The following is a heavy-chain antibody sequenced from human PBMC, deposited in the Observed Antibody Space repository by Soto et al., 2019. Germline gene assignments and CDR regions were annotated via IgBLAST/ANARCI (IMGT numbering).Heavy chain of an antibody. D-gene: IGHD3-9*01. CDR1: GGSISSGGYY. CDR3: ARVNFYDILTGYPYYFDY. Sequence: SETLSLTCTVSGGSISSGGYYWSWIRQHPGKGLEWIGYIYYSGSTYYNPSLKSRVTISVDTPKNQFSLKLSSVTAADTAVYYCARVNFYDILTGYPYYFDYWGQGTLVTVSS. V-gene: IGHV4-31*03. CDR2: IYYSGST. J-gene: IGHJ4*02.